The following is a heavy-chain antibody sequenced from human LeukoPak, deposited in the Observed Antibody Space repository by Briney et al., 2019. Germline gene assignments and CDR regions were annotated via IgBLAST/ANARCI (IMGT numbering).Heavy chain of an antibody. CDR1: GFTFSTYT. CDR2: ISSSSSTI. J-gene: IGHJ4*02. CDR3: AALQGRDY. V-gene: IGHV3-48*01. Sequence: GALRLSCAASGFTFSTYTMNWVRQPPGKGLEWVSYISSSSSTIYYADSVKGRFTISRDNAKNSLYLQMNSLRAEDTAVYCCAALQGRDYWGQGTLVTVSS.